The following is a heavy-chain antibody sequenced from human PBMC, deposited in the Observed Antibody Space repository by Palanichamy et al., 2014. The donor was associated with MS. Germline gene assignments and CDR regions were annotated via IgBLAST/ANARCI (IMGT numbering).Heavy chain of an antibody. Sequence: EVRRGGGLEEASSSLGGPVRLSCAASGLSVSSNYMSWVRQAPGKGLEWVSVIYAGGNTYYAGSVEGRFTISRDNSKNTLHLQMNSLRAEGTAVYYCATEGFYYDSRGDSHPFFDYWGQGTLVTVSS. V-gene: IGHV3-53*02. D-gene: IGHD3-22*01. CDR3: ATEGFYYDSRGDSHPFFDY. CDR2: IYAGGNT. CDR1: GLSVSSNY. J-gene: IGHJ4*02.